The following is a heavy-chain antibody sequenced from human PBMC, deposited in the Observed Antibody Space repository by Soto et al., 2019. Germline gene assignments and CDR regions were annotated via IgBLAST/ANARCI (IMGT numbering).Heavy chain of an antibody. CDR3: ARDSKYYYDSSGYYATSSGYLDY. J-gene: IGHJ4*03. V-gene: IGHV1-46*01. D-gene: IGHD3-22*01. CDR2: INPSGGST. Sequence: ASVKVSCKASVYTFTSYYMHWVRQAPGQGLEWMGIINPSGGSTSYAQKFQGRVTMTRDTSTSTVYMELSSLRSEDTAVYYCARDSKYYYDSSGYYATSSGYLDYWG. CDR1: VYTFTSYY.